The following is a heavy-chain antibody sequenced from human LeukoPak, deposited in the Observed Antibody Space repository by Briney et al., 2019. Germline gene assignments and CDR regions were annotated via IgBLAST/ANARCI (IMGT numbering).Heavy chain of an antibody. V-gene: IGHV1-18*01. J-gene: IGHJ4*02. CDR2: INADNDNT. CDR3: ARDWPAVITDY. Sequence: GASVKVSCKASGYTFTTYGISWLRQAPGQGLEGMGRINADNDNTHYAQKFQGRVTLTTDKSANTAYMELRSLRSDDTAVYYCARDWPAVITDYWGQGTLVIVSS. CDR1: GYTFTTYG. D-gene: IGHD2-21*01.